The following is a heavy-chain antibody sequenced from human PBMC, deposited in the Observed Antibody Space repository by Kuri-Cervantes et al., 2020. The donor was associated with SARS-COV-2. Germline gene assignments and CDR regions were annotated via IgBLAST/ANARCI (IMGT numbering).Heavy chain of an antibody. J-gene: IGHJ6*02. CDR2: TSSSSSTI. D-gene: IGHD1-26*01. CDR1: GFTFSSYS. CDR3: ARGNIGGKGIYYYYYGMDV. V-gene: IGHV3-48*02. Sequence: GESLKISCAASGFTFSSYSMNWVRQAPGKGLEWVSYTSSSSSTIYYADSVKGRFTISRDNAKNSLYLQMNSLRDEDTAVYYCARGNIGGKGIYYYYYGMDVWGQGTTVTVSS.